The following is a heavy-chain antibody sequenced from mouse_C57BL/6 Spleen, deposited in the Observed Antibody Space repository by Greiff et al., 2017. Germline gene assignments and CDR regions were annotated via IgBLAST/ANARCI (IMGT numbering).Heavy chain of an antibody. Sequence: EVQLQQSGAELVRPGASVKLSCTASGFNIKDYYMHWVKQRPEQGLEWIGRIDPEDGDTESAPQFQGKATMTADTSSNTAYLQLSGLTSYDSAVYYCTCSHIDGSSFLDYWGQGTTLTVSS. J-gene: IGHJ2*01. CDR3: TCSHIDGSSFLDY. CDR2: IDPEDGDT. V-gene: IGHV14-1*01. D-gene: IGHD1-1*01. CDR1: GFNIKDYY.